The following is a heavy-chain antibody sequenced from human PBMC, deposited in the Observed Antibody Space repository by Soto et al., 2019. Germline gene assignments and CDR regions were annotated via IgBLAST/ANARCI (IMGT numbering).Heavy chain of an antibody. D-gene: IGHD6-19*01. Sequence: GGSLRLSCGASGFTFSRFVMSWVRQAPGKGLEWVSAISGSGGSTYYADSVKGRFTISRDNAKNSLYLQMNSLRAEDTAVYYCARDLYSSGWETFHYFDYWGQGTLVTVSS. J-gene: IGHJ4*02. CDR2: ISGSGGST. V-gene: IGHV3-23*01. CDR1: GFTFSRFV. CDR3: ARDLYSSGWETFHYFDY.